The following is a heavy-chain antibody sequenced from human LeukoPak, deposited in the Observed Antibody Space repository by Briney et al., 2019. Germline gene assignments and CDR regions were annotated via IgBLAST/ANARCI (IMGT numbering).Heavy chain of an antibody. Sequence: GASVTVSCKASGYTFTGYYMHWVRQAPGKGLEWMGGFDPEDGETIYAQKFQGRVTMTEDTSTDTAYMELSSLRSEDTAVYYCAMIPYGDYYYYGMDVWGQGTTVTVSS. D-gene: IGHD4-17*01. CDR1: GYTFTGYY. CDR3: AMIPYGDYYYYGMDV. V-gene: IGHV1-24*01. CDR2: FDPEDGET. J-gene: IGHJ6*02.